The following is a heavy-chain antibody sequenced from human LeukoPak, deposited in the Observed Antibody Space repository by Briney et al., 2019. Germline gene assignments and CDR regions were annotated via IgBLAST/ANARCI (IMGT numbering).Heavy chain of an antibody. CDR3: AKDYGDQSYYYYGMDV. CDR1: GFTFISYG. Sequence: GGSLRPSCAASGFTFISYGMHWVRQAPGKGLGWVAVISYVGSNKYYAGSVKGRFTISRDNSKNTLYLQMNSLRAEDTAVYYCAKDYGDQSYYYYGMDVWGQGTTVTVSS. V-gene: IGHV3-30*18. J-gene: IGHJ6*02. D-gene: IGHD4-17*01. CDR2: ISYVGSNK.